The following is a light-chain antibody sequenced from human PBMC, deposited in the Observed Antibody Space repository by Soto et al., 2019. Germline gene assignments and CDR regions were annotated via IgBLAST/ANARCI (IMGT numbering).Light chain of an antibody. CDR1: QSVSSY. CDR3: QQRHNWPIT. J-gene: IGKJ5*01. CDR2: DAS. Sequence: IVLTQSPATLSLSPGERVTLSCRASQSVSSYLAWYQQKPGQAPRLLIYDASNRATGIPARFSGSGSGTDFTLTISGLEPADLGVYYCQQRHNWPITFGQGTRLEIK. V-gene: IGKV3-11*01.